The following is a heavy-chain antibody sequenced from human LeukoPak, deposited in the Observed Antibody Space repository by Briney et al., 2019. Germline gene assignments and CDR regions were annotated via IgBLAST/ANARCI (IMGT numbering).Heavy chain of an antibody. CDR3: AKDLDGSGMYGGIDS. D-gene: IGHD6-19*01. V-gene: IGHV3-7*03. CDR2: IKQDGSEK. Sequence: GGSLRLSCAASGFTFSRYWMSWVRQAPGKGLEWVANIKQDGSEKDYVDSVKGRFTISRDNSKNTLSLQMSSLRAEDTAVYYCAKDLDGSGMYGGIDSWGQGTLVTVSS. J-gene: IGHJ4*02. CDR1: GFTFSRYW.